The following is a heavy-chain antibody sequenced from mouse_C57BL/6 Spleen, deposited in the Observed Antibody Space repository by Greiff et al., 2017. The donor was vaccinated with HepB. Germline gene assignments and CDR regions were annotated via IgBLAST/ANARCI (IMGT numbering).Heavy chain of an antibody. D-gene: IGHD1-1*01. CDR3: TRDPHYYGSSYYAMDY. CDR1: GFTFSSYA. J-gene: IGHJ4*01. CDR2: ISSGGDYI. V-gene: IGHV5-9-1*02. Sequence: EVMLVESGEGLVKPGGSLKLSCAASGFTFSSYAMSWVRQTPEKRLEWVAYISSGGDYIYYADTVKGRFTISRDNARNTLYLQMSSLKSEDTAMYYCTRDPHYYGSSYYAMDYWGQGTSVTVSS.